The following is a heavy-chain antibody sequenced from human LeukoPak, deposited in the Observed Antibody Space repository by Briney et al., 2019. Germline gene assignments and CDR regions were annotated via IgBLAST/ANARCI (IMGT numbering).Heavy chain of an antibody. CDR2: IYHSGST. CDR3: ARVAAGIGFFQH. D-gene: IGHD6-13*01. Sequence: SETLSLTCTVSSFSISSGYFWGWIWQPPGKGLEWIGNIYHSGSTYYNPSLKSRVIISVDTSKNQFSLKLISVTAADTAAYYCARVAAGIGFFQHWGQGTLVTVSS. CDR1: SFSISSGYF. V-gene: IGHV4-38-2*02. J-gene: IGHJ1*01.